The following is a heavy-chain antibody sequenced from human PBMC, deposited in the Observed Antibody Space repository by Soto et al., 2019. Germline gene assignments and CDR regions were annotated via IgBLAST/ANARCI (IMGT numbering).Heavy chain of an antibody. V-gene: IGHV3-23*01. CDR3: AKAMVYAPVALDY. CDR2: ISGSGGST. D-gene: IGHD2-8*01. CDR1: GFTFSSYA. Sequence: EVQLLESGGGLVQPGGSLRLSCAASGFTFSSYAMSWVRQAPGKGLEGVSAISGSGGSTYYADSVKGRFTISRDNSKNTLYLQMNSLRAEDTAVYYCAKAMVYAPVALDYWGQGTLVTVSS. J-gene: IGHJ4*02.